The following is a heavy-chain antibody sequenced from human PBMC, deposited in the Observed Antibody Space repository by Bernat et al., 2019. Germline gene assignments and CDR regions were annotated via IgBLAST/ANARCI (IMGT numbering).Heavy chain of an antibody. V-gene: IGHV3-23*04. J-gene: IGHJ4*02. CDR3: AKGDGGLRLGELSSFDY. D-gene: IGHD3-16*02. CDR1: GFTFGSYA. Sequence: EVLLVESGGGLVQPGGSLRLSCSASGFTFGSYAMSCVRQAPGKGLEWVSGISGSGGATYYADSVKGRFTISRDNSKNTLYLQMNSLRAEDTALYYCAKGDGGLRLGELSSFDYWGRGTLVTVSS. CDR2: ISGSGGAT.